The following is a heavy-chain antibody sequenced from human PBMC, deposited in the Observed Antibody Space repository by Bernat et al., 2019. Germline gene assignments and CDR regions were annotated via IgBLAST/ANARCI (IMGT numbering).Heavy chain of an antibody. D-gene: IGHD2-21*02. V-gene: IGHV3-23*01. J-gene: IGHJ2*01. CDR2: ISVSGGST. CDR3: AKDDCAGDCHYWYFDL. CDR1: GFTFTSYA. Sequence: EVQLLESGGGLVQPGGSLRLSCAASGFTFTSYAMSWVRQAPGKGLEWVSAISVSGGSTYYADSVKGRFTMSRDNSKNTLYPQMNSLRAEDTAVYYCAKDDCAGDCHYWYFDLWRRGTLVTVSS.